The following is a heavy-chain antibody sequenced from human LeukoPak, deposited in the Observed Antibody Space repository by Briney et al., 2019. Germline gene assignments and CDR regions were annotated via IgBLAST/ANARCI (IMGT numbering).Heavy chain of an antibody. CDR1: GGSLTGYY. Sequence: SETLSLTCDVSGGSLTGYYWSWVRQPPGKGLEWIGEINRDGSSYNNPSLKSRVTISIDTSKNQFSLRLSSVTAADTAVYYCARDSMKVDSSSWPFDPWGQGTLVTVSS. V-gene: IGHV4-34*01. CDR3: ARDSMKVDSSSWPFDP. J-gene: IGHJ5*02. CDR2: INRDGSS. D-gene: IGHD6-13*01.